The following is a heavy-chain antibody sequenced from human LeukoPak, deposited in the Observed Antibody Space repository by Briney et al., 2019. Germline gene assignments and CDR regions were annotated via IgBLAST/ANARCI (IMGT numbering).Heavy chain of an antibody. CDR3: ARHFYWRTSGSYDGLYYFDY. V-gene: IGHV4-39*01. Sequence: SETLSLTCTVSGGSISSSSYYWGWIRQPPGKGLEWIGSIYYSGSTYYNPSLKSRVTISVDTSKNQFSLKLSSVTAADTAVYYCARHFYWRTSGSYDGLYYFDYWGQGTLVTVSS. J-gene: IGHJ4*02. CDR2: IYYSGST. D-gene: IGHD1-26*01. CDR1: GGSISSSSYY.